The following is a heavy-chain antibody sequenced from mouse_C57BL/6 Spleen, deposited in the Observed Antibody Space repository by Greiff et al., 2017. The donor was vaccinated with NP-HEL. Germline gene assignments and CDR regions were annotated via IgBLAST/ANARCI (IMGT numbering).Heavy chain of an antibody. V-gene: IGHV14-4*01. CDR1: GFNIKDDY. J-gene: IGHJ2*01. CDR2: IDPENGDT. D-gene: IGHD2-4*01. Sequence: EVQLQQSGAELVRPGASVKLSCTASGFNIKDDYMHWVKLRPEQGLEWIGWIDPENGDTEYASKFQGKATITADTSSNTAYLQLSSLTSEDTAVYYCTTATMITTYYFDYWGQGTTLTVSS. CDR3: TTATMITTYYFDY.